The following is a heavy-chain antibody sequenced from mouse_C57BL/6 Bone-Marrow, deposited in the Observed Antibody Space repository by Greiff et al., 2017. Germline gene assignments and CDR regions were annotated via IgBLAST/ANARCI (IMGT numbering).Heavy chain of an antibody. D-gene: IGHD2-4*01. J-gene: IGHJ4*01. CDR1: GYSFTGYY. Sequence: VQLQQSGPELVKPGASVKISCKASGYSFTGYYMHWVKQSHGNILDWIGYIYPYNGVSSYNQKFKGKATLTVDTSSSTAYMELRSLTSKNSAVYYCARGDYGRGCSYDMDYWGQGTSVTVSS. V-gene: IGHV1-31*01. CDR2: IYPYNGVS. CDR3: ARGDYGRGCSYDMDY.